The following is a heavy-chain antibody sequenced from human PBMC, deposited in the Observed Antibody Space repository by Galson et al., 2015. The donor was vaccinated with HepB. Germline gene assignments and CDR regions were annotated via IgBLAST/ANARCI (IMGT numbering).Heavy chain of an antibody. D-gene: IGHD1-26*01. Sequence: SLRLSCAASGFTFSSYWMSWVRQAPGKGLEWVANIKQDGSEKYYVDSVKGRFTISRDNAKNSLYLQMNSLRAEDTAVYYCASHTPLWAHTNWELAVWGQGTTVTVSS. V-gene: IGHV3-7*03. CDR1: GFTFSSYW. CDR3: ASHTPLWAHTNWELAV. J-gene: IGHJ6*02. CDR2: IKQDGSEK.